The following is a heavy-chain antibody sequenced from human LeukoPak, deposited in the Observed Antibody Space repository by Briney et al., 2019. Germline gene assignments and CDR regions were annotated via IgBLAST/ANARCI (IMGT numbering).Heavy chain of an antibody. CDR2: ISYDGSNK. Sequence: GRSLRLSCAASGFTFSSYAMHWAGRAPGRGLEWGAVISYDGSNKYYADSVKGRFTISRDNSKNTLYLQMNSLRAEDTAVYYCARDLLLYYDSSGPFYWGQGTLVTVSS. CDR1: GFTFSSYA. D-gene: IGHD3-22*01. CDR3: ARDLLLYYDSSGPFY. V-gene: IGHV3-30-3*01. J-gene: IGHJ4*02.